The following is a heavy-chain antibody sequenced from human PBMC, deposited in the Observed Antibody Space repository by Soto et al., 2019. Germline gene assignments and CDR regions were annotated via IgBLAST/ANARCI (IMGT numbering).Heavy chain of an antibody. V-gene: IGHV3-30*18. CDR1: GFTFSSYG. CDR2: ISYDGSNN. J-gene: IGHJ4*02. Sequence: PVGSLRLSCAASGFTFSSYGMYWVRQAPGKGLEWVAAISYDGSNNYHADSVKGRFTISRDNSKNTLYLQLNSLRTEDTAVYYCAKDIVKYTYGACDYWGQGVLVTVSS. CDR3: AKDIVKYTYGACDY. D-gene: IGHD5-18*01.